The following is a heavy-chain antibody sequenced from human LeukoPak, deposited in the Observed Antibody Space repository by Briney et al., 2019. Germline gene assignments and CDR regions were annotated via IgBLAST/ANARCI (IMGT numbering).Heavy chain of an antibody. J-gene: IGHJ4*02. D-gene: IGHD1-26*01. CDR2: IRYDGSDK. CDR3: AKELTVRATKRQFDH. V-gene: IGHV3-30*02. CDR1: GFSYSGYC. Sequence: SGGALRISCAAAGFSYSGYCMHWGRQGPGEGVGGGVFIRYDGSDKYYVDSVKGRFTISRDNSMNTLYLQMNSLRPEDRAVYYCAKELTVRATKRQFDHWGQGTLVIVSS.